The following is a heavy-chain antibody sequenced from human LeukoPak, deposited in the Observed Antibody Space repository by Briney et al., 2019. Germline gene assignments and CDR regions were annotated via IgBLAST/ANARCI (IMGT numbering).Heavy chain of an antibody. D-gene: IGHD2-2*01. CDR1: GYTFTSYY. J-gene: IGHJ6*04. CDR3: VARLPAATLVDV. V-gene: IGHV1-46*01. CDR2: INPSGGST. Sequence: ASVKVSCKASGYTFTSYYMHWVRQAPGQGLEWMGIINPSGGSTSYAQKFQGRVTMTRDTSTSTVYMELSSLRSEDTAVYYCVARLPAATLVDVWGKGTTVTVSS.